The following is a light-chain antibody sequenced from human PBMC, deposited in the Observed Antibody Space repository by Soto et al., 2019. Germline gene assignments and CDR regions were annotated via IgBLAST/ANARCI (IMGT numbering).Light chain of an antibody. CDR1: QSVSSCY. CDR2: GAS. Sequence: EIVLTQSPGTLSLSPGERATLSCRASQSVSSCYLAWYQQKPGQAPRLLIYGASSRATGIPDRFSGSGSGTDFTLTIRRLEPEDFAVYFCQQYGNSPPNTFGQGTKVEIK. CDR3: QQYGNSPPNT. V-gene: IGKV3-20*01. J-gene: IGKJ2*01.